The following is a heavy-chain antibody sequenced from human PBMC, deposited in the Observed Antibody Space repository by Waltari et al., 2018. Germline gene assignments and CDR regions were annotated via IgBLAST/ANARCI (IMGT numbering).Heavy chain of an antibody. J-gene: IGHJ4*02. D-gene: IGHD3-16*01. CDR1: GYSISSGYY. CDR3: ARAEGELWPAPFDY. Sequence: QVQLQESGPGLVKPSETLSLTCTVSGYSISSGYYWGWLRQPPGKGLEWIGSIYHSGSTYYNPSLKSRVTISVDTSKNQFSLKLSSVTAADTAVYYCARAEGELWPAPFDYWGQGTLVTVSS. V-gene: IGHV4-38-2*02. CDR2: IYHSGST.